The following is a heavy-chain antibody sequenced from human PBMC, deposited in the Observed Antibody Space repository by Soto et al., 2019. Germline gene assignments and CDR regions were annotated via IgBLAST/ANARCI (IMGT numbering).Heavy chain of an antibody. CDR2: IYSGGST. Sequence: EVQLVESGGGLIQPGGSLRLSCAASGFTVSSNYMSWVRQAPGKGLEWDSVIYSGGSTYYADSVKGRVTISRDNSKNTRYLQMNTLRAEDTGVYYCASAQGDYSNYEDYWGQGTLVTVSS. CDR1: GFTVSSNY. V-gene: IGHV3-53*01. CDR3: ASAQGDYSNYEDY. J-gene: IGHJ4*02. D-gene: IGHD4-4*01.